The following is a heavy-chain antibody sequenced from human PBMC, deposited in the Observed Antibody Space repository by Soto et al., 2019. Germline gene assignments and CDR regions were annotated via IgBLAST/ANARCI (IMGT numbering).Heavy chain of an antibody. J-gene: IGHJ4*02. V-gene: IGHV1-3*01. CDR2: INAGNGNT. D-gene: IGHD6-19*01. CDR1: GYTFTSYA. Sequence: GASVKFSCKASGYTFTSYAMHWVRQAPGQRLEWMGWINAGNGNTKYSQKFQGRVTITRDTSASTAYMELSSLRSEDTAVYYCARTLIAVAGILDYWGRGTLVTVPS. CDR3: ARTLIAVAGILDY.